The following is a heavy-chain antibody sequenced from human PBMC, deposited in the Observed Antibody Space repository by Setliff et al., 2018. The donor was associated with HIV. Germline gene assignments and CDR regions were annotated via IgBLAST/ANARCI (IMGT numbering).Heavy chain of an antibody. CDR1: GYTFNNYG. V-gene: IGHV1-18*01. D-gene: IGHD5-12*01. Sequence: AASVKVSCKASGYTFNNYGISWVRQAPGQGLEWMGWINTHSGYTNYAQNVQGRVTVTMDTSTSTAYMELRSLKSDDTAVYYCARGKTWLRFLDYWGQGTPVTV. CDR2: INTHSGYT. CDR3: ARGKTWLRFLDY. J-gene: IGHJ4*02.